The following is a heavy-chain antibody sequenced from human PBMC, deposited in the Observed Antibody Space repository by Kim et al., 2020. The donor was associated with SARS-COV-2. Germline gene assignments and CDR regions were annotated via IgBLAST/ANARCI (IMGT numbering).Heavy chain of an antibody. Sequence: ASVKVSCKASGYTFTSYGISWVRQAPGQGLEWMGWISAYNGNTNYAQKLQGRVTMTTDTSTSTAYMELRSLRSDDTAVYYCARSSRIAVAGNDAFDIWGQGTMVTVSS. CDR2: ISAYNGNT. D-gene: IGHD6-19*01. J-gene: IGHJ3*02. V-gene: IGHV1-18*01. CDR1: GYTFTSYG. CDR3: ARSSRIAVAGNDAFDI.